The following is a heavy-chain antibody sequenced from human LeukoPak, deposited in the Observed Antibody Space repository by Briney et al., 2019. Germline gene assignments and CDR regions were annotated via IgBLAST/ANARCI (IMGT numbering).Heavy chain of an antibody. J-gene: IGHJ4*02. V-gene: IGHV4-4*07. Sequence: KPSETLSLTCIVSGDSISNYYWSWIRQPAGKGLEWIGRIYTSGSTNNNPSLKSRVTMSVDTSKNQFSLKLSSVTAADTAVYYCAREAAAGTFYFDYWGQGTLVTVSS. D-gene: IGHD6-13*01. CDR1: GDSISNYY. CDR3: AREAAAGTFYFDY. CDR2: IYTSGST.